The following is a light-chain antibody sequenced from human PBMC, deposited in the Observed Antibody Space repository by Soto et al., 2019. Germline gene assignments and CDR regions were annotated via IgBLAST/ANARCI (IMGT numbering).Light chain of an antibody. V-gene: IGLV2-14*03. Sequence: QSALTQPASVSGSPGQSITISCTGTSSDVGGYNYVSWYQQHPGKVPKLLIYDVSDRPSGVSYRFSGSKSGNTASLTISGLQAEDEADYYCSSYTSSSTYVFGTGTKLTVL. J-gene: IGLJ1*01. CDR2: DVS. CDR1: SSDVGGYNY. CDR3: SSYTSSSTYV.